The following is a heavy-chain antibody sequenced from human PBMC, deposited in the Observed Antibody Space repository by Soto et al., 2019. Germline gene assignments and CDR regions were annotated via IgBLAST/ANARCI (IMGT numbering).Heavy chain of an antibody. D-gene: IGHD3-16*01. Sequence: QLQLQESGPGLVKPSETLSLTCTVSGGSISSSSYYWDWIRQPPGKGLEWIGTISYSGSSYYNPSLKSRVTITIDTSQNQFSLKLTSVTAADTAVYYCARPMGDLYYGMDVWGQGTTVTVSS. V-gene: IGHV4-39*01. CDR2: ISYSGSS. CDR3: ARPMGDLYYGMDV. J-gene: IGHJ6*02. CDR1: GGSISSSSYY.